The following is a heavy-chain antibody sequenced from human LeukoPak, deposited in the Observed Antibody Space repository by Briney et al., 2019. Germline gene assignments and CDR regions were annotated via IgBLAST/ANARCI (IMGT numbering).Heavy chain of an antibody. D-gene: IGHD6-19*01. Sequence: GGSLRLSCAASGFSFSTYNMNWVRQAPGKGLEWVSYISSSSSTIYYADSVKGRFTISRDNSKNTLYLQMNSLRAEDTAVYYCAKESSGWYTPHYYYYMDVWGKGTTVTISS. V-gene: IGHV3-48*01. CDR1: GFSFSTYN. CDR2: ISSSSSTI. CDR3: AKESSGWYTPHYYYYMDV. J-gene: IGHJ6*03.